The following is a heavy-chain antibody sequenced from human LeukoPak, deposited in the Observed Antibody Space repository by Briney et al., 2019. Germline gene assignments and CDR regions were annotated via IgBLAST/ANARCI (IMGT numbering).Heavy chain of an antibody. V-gene: IGHV3-7*01. CDR3: ARDSVTIFGVVNDLDY. CDR2: IKQDGSEK. Sequence: GGSLRLSCAASGFTFSSYWMSWVRQAPGKGLEWVANIKQDGSEKYYVDSVKGRFTISRDNAKNSLYLQMNSLRAEDTAVYYCARDSVTIFGVVNDLDYWGQGTLVTVSS. J-gene: IGHJ4*02. D-gene: IGHD3-3*01. CDR1: GFTFSSYW.